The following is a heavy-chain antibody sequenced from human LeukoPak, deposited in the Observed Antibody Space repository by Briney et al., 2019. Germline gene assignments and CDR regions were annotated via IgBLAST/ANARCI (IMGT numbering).Heavy chain of an antibody. D-gene: IGHD1-26*01. CDR3: ARGLGATVFDLSDL. CDR2: INWNGGST. V-gene: IGHV3-20*04. CDR1: GFTFDDYG. Sequence: GGSLRLSCAASGFTFDDYGMSWVRQAPVKGLEWVSGINWNGGSTTYADSVKGRFTISRDNAQNSLYLQMNSLRAEDTAFYYCARGLGATVFDLSDLWGQGTMVSVSS. J-gene: IGHJ3*01.